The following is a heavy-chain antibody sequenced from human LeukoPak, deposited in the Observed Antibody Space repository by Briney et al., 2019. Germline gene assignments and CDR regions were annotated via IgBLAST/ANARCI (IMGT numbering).Heavy chain of an antibody. Sequence: GGSLRLSCAASGFTFSSYAMHWVRQAPGKGLEWVAVISYDGSNKYYADSVKGRFTISRDNSKNTLYLQMNSLRAEDTAVYYCARASYSSSSSYMDVWGKGTTVTVSS. CDR1: GFTFSSYA. CDR3: ARASYSSSSSYMDV. CDR2: ISYDGSNK. J-gene: IGHJ6*03. V-gene: IGHV3-30*01. D-gene: IGHD6-13*01.